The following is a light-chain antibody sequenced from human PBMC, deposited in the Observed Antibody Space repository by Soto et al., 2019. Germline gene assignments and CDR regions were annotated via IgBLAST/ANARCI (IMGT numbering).Light chain of an antibody. CDR1: QDINSW. V-gene: IGKV1-12*01. CDR3: QQANTFPGT. Sequence: IQMTQSLSSVSASVGDRVTITCRASQDINSWLAWYQQKPGRAPNLLIYAASNLKNGVPSRFSGSGFGTDFTLTISSLQPEDFATYYCQQANTFPGTFGQGTKVEMK. J-gene: IGKJ1*01. CDR2: AAS.